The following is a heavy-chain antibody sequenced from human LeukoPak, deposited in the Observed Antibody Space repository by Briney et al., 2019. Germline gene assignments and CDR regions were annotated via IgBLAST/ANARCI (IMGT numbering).Heavy chain of an antibody. D-gene: IGHD5-18*01. CDR3: ARGPRGYSYGPNDYFDY. Sequence: GGSLRLSCTASGFTFSDYTINCVRQAPGKGLEWVSSISSGSTNIYYADSVKGRFTISRDNAENSLYLQMNSLRDEDTAVYYCARGPRGYSYGPNDYFDYWGQGTLVTVSS. CDR2: ISSGSTNI. V-gene: IGHV3-21*01. CDR1: GFTFSDYT. J-gene: IGHJ4*02.